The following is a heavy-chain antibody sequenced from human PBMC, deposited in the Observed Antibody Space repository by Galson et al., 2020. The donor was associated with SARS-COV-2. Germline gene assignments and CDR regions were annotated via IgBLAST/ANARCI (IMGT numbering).Heavy chain of an antibody. CDR1: GFTFSDYY. Sequence: GESLKISCAASGFTFSDYYMDWVRQTPGKGLEWIGRSRNKANSYTTVYAASVQGRFAVSRDESRNSLYLQMNSLKTEDTAVYYCARWYHSFDSWGQCSLVTVSS. D-gene: IGHD1-1*01. CDR3: ARWYHSFDS. CDR2: SRNKANSYTT. J-gene: IGHJ4*02. V-gene: IGHV3-72*01.